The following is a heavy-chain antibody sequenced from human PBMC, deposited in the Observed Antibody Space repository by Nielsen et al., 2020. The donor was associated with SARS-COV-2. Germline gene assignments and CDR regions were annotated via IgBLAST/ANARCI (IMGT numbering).Heavy chain of an antibody. Sequence: SETLSLTCAVYGGSFSGYYWSWIRQPPGKGLEWIGEINHSGSTNYNPSIKSRVTISVDTSKNQFSLKLSSVTAADTAVYYCARRTSVVVHSHYYYGMDVWGQGTTVTVSS. CDR2: INHSGST. V-gene: IGHV4-34*01. J-gene: IGHJ6*02. D-gene: IGHD2-15*01. CDR1: GGSFSGYY. CDR3: ARRTSVVVHSHYYYGMDV.